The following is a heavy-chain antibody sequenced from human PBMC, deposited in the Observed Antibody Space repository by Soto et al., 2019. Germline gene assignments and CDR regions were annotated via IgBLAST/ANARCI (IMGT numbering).Heavy chain of an antibody. J-gene: IGHJ4*02. CDR2: TYYRSKWYN. V-gene: IGHV6-1*01. Sequence: SQTLSLTCAISGDSVSSNSAAWNWIRQSPSRGLEWLGRTYYRSKWYNDYAVSVKSRITINPDKSKNQFSLQLNSVTPEDTAVYYCARDQFVAVAGTGSENYFDYWGQGTLVTVSS. CDR1: GDSVSSNSAA. CDR3: ARDQFVAVAGTGSENYFDY. D-gene: IGHD6-19*01.